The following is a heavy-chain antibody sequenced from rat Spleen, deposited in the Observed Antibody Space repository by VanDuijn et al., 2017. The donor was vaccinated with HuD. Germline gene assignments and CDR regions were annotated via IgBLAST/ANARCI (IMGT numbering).Heavy chain of an antibody. CDR1: GFTFSDYG. CDR3: TRHDYSGVITNWFAY. CDR2: ISFDGGRN. D-gene: IGHD4-3*01. Sequence: EVQLVESGGGLVQPGRSLKLSCAASGFTFSDYGMAWVRQAPTKGLEWVATISFDGGRNFYRDSVRGRFTISGDDAKTTLYLQMDSLRPEDTATYYCTRHDYSGVITNWFAYWGQGTLVTVSS. J-gene: IGHJ3*01. V-gene: IGHV5-29*01.